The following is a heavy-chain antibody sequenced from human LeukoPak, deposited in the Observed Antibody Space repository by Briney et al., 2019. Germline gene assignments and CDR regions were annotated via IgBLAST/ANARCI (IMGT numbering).Heavy chain of an antibody. D-gene: IGHD6-13*01. CDR2: INPTSGGT. CDR3: ARINIAAAGFAFDI. J-gene: IGHJ3*02. V-gene: IGHV1-2*02. CDR1: GYTFTGYY. Sequence: ASVKVSCKASGYTFTGYYMHWVRQAPGQGLEWMGWINPTSGGTNYAQKFQGRVTMTRDTSISTAYMELSRLRSDDTAVYYCARINIAAAGFAFDIWGQGTMVTVSS.